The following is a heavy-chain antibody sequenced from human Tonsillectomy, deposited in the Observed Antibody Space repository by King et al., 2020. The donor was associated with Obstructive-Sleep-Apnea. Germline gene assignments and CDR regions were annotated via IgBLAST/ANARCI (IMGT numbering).Heavy chain of an antibody. Sequence: VQLVQSGAEVKKPGASGKVSCKASGYTFGNYDINWVRQATGQGLEWMGWMHPNSGNTGNAQKFQGRVTMTRDTTTRTAYMELSSLRSEDTAVYYCARGTTGADYWGQGTLVTVSS. D-gene: IGHD1-1*01. CDR2: MHPNSGNT. J-gene: IGHJ4*02. CDR1: GYTFGNYD. V-gene: IGHV1-8*02. CDR3: ARGTTGADY.